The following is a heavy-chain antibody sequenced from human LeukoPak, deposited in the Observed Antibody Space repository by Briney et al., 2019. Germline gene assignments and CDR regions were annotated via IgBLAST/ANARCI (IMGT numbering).Heavy chain of an antibody. D-gene: IGHD2-15*01. CDR2: ISYDGNNK. Sequence: PGGSLRLSCAASGFTFSSYGMHWVRQAPGKGLEWVAVISYDGNNKYYADSVKGRFTISRDNSKNTMYLEMNSLRAEDTAVFHCAKDRTLVVAATPFDPWGQGTLVTVSS. CDR1: GFTFSSYG. V-gene: IGHV3-30*18. CDR3: AKDRTLVVAATPFDP. J-gene: IGHJ5*02.